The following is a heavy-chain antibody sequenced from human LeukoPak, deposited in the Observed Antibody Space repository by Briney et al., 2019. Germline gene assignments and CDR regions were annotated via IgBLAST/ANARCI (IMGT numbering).Heavy chain of an antibody. Sequence: GGSLRLSCAASGSSVGDYYMSWIRQTPGKGLEWVSYLSGTTGYTNSADSVKGRFTISRDNARNSLYLQMNSLRAEDTAVYYCARETSPNSGNYAYWGQGTLVTVSS. V-gene: IGHV3-11*06. J-gene: IGHJ4*02. CDR2: LSGTTGYT. D-gene: IGHD1-26*01. CDR1: GSSVGDYY. CDR3: ARETSPNSGNYAY.